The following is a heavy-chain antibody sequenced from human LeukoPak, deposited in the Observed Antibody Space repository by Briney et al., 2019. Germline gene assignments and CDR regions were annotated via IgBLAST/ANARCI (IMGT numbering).Heavy chain of an antibody. CDR2: IYHTGST. V-gene: IGHV4-38-2*02. CDR3: ARVPSTNYYDSSGYWGYFDY. Sequence: SETLSLTCTVSGYSISSGYYWGWIRQPPGMGLEWIGSIYHTGSTYYNPSLKSRVTISVDTSKNQFSLKLSSVSAADTAVYYCARVPSTNYYDSSGYWGYFDYWGQGTLVTVSS. D-gene: IGHD3-22*01. J-gene: IGHJ4*02. CDR1: GYSISSGYY.